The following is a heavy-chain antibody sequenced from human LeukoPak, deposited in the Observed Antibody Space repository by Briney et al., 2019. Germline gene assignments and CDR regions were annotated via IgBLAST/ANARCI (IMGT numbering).Heavy chain of an antibody. D-gene: IGHD2-21*01. CDR3: ARLKNQLWWYNWFDP. J-gene: IGHJ5*02. CDR1: GGSISSYY. Sequence: SETLSLTCTVSGGSISSYYWSWIRQPPGKGLEWIGYIYYSGSTNYNPSLKSRVTISVDTSKNQFSLKLSSVTAADTAVYYCARLKNQLWWYNWFDPWGQGTLVTVSS. V-gene: IGHV4-59*08. CDR2: IYYSGST.